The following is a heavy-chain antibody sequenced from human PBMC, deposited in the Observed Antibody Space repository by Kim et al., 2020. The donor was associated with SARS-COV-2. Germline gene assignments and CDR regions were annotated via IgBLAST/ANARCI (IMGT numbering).Heavy chain of an antibody. CDR1: GGSISSGSYY. Sequence: SETLSLTCTVSGGSISSGSYYWSWIRQHAGKGLEWIGRSYTSGSTNYNPSLKSRVTISVDTSKNQFSLKLSSVTAADTAVYYCASGVVVVGATDDYYYYYGMDVWGQGTTVTVSS. D-gene: IGHD2-15*01. V-gene: IGHV4-61*02. CDR2: SYTSGST. CDR3: ASGVVVVGATDDYYYYYGMDV. J-gene: IGHJ6*02.